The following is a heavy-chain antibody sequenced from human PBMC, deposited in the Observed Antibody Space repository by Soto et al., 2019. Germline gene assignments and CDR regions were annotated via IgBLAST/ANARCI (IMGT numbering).Heavy chain of an antibody. D-gene: IGHD1-1*01. CDR3: ASGRDDIQLYYFDY. V-gene: IGHV3-30-3*01. J-gene: IGHJ4*02. CDR2: ISYDGSNK. Sequence: GGSLRLSCAASGFTFSSYAMHWVRQAPGKGLEWVAVISYDGSNKYYADSVKGRFTISRDNSKNTLYLQMNSLRAEDTAVYYCASGRDDIQLYYFDYWGQGTLVTVSS. CDR1: GFTFSSYA.